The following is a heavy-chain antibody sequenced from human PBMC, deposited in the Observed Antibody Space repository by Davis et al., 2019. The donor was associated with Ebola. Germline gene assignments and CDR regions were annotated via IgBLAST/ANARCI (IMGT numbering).Heavy chain of an antibody. D-gene: IGHD2-21*02. CDR2: IISVYGAS. V-gene: IGHV1-69*13. CDR3: ARNDSVSKWFDP. Sequence: SVKVSCKASGDIFSRHTINWVRPAPGQGLEWMGGIISVYGASYYAQTYKGRLTITADLSTGTSYMELSSLRSEDTATYFCARNDSVSKWFDPWGQGTLVIVSS. CDR1: GDIFSRHT. J-gene: IGHJ5*02.